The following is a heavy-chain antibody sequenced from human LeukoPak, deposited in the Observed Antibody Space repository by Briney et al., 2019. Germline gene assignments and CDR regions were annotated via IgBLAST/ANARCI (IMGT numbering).Heavy chain of an antibody. J-gene: IGHJ4*02. Sequence: AASVAVSCKASGYTFTSYGISWVRQAPGQGLEWMGWISAYNGNTNYAQKPQGRVTMTTDTSASTAYMELRSLRSDDTAVYYCARDHSSSWSLSDYWGQGTLVTVSS. CDR2: ISAYNGNT. CDR1: GYTFTSYG. D-gene: IGHD6-13*01. V-gene: IGHV1-18*01. CDR3: ARDHSSSWSLSDY.